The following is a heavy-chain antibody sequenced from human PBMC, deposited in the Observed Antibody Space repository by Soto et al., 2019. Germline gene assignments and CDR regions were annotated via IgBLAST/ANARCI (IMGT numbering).Heavy chain of an antibody. V-gene: IGHV1-18*01. CDR3: ARGKYNWFDP. CDR1: SYAFASSG. Sequence: ASAKFSCKASSYAFASSGISWVRQAPGQGLEWMGWISAYNGNTNYAQKLQGRVTMTTDTSTSTAYMELRSLRSDDTAVYYCARGKYNWFDPWGQGTLVTVSS. CDR2: ISAYNGNT. J-gene: IGHJ5*02.